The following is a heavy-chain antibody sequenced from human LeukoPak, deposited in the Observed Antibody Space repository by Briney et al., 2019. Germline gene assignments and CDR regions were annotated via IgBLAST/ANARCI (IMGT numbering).Heavy chain of an antibody. CDR3: AKGTWEYYDSSGYASWFDP. CDR1: GFTFSSYS. Sequence: GGSLRLSCAASGFTFSSYSMNWVRQAPGKGLEWVSAISGSGGSTYYADSVKGRFTISRDNSKNTLYLQMNSLRAEDTAVYYCAKGTWEYYDSSGYASWFDPWGQGTLVTVSS. CDR2: ISGSGGST. J-gene: IGHJ5*02. D-gene: IGHD3-22*01. V-gene: IGHV3-23*01.